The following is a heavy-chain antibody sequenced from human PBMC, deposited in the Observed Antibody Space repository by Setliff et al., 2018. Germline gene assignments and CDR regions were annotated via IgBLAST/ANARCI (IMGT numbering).Heavy chain of an antibody. CDR2: ISPYSGNT. Sequence: ASVKVSCKTSGFGFTTFGFSWVRQAPGQRLEWLGSISPYSGNTNYPQWLQDRVTMTIDTSATTVYIELQSLRSDDTAVYYCVRSSAPQVVLAADFDYWGRGTLVTVSS. V-gene: IGHV1-18*01. CDR1: GFGFTTFG. CDR3: VRSSAPQVVLAADFDY. J-gene: IGHJ4*02. D-gene: IGHD6-19*01.